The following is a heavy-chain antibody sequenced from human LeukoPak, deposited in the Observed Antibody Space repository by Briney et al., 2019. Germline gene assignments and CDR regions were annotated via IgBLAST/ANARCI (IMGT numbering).Heavy chain of an antibody. J-gene: IGHJ4*02. Sequence: GGSLRLSCAAPGFTFSSHAMSWVRQAPGKGLERDSAIIGSGGSTYYADSVKGRFTSSRDNSRNTRYVQINILRHEGTSVYYCAKDRWYDSSGYPTYFDFWGQGTLVTVSS. CDR1: GFTFSSHA. D-gene: IGHD3-22*01. CDR2: IIGSGGST. V-gene: IGHV3-23*01. CDR3: AKDRWYDSSGYPTYFDF.